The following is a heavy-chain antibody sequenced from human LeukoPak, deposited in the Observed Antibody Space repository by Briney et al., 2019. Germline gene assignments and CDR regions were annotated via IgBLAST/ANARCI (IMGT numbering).Heavy chain of an antibody. CDR1: GFTFSSYA. CDR2: ISGSGGST. D-gene: IGHD3-10*01. J-gene: IGHJ4*02. CDR3: AKIGTAVLLWFGELLNLGY. V-gene: IGHV3-23*01. Sequence: GGSLRLSCAASGFTFSSYAMSWVRQAPGKGLEWVSAISGSGGSTYYADSVKGRFTISRDNSKNTLYLQMNSLRADDTAVYYCAKIGTAVLLWFGELLNLGYWGQGTLVTVSS.